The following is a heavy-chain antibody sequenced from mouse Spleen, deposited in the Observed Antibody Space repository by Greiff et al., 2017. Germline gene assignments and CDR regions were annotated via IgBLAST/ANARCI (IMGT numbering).Heavy chain of an antibody. CDR3: ARDDGYYYPYYYFDV. J-gene: IGHJ1*01. Sequence: FQLQQPGTELVKPGASVKLSCKASGYTFTSYWMHWVKQRPGQGLEWIGNINPSNGGTNYNAKFKSKATLTVDKSSSSAYMQLSSLTSEDSAVYYCARDDGYYYPYYYFDVWGAGTTVTVSS. D-gene: IGHD2-3*01. CDR1: GYTFTSYW. V-gene: IGHV1-53*01. CDR2: INPSNGGT.